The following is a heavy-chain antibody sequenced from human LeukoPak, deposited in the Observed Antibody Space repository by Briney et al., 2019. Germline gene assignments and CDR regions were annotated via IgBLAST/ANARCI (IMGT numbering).Heavy chain of an antibody. J-gene: IGHJ4*02. Sequence: GGSLRLSCAASGFTFSNYWMSWVRQAPGKGLEWVADIKQDGSEKYYVDSVKGRFTISRDNAKNSLYLQMNSLRAEDTAVYYCANALGAHYFDSWGQGTLVTVSS. V-gene: IGHV3-7*05. CDR1: GFTFSNYW. D-gene: IGHD1-26*01. CDR3: ANALGAHYFDS. CDR2: IKQDGSEK.